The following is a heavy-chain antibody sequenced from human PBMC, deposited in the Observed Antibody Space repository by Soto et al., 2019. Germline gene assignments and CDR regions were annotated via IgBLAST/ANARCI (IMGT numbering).Heavy chain of an antibody. Sequence: QVQLQQSGPGLVKPSETLSLTCSVSGGSIRSYYWSWIRQSPEKGLEWIGYFYDSGNSNYNPSLKRRVTIAVDTSKHLLSLSLRSVTAADTAVYFCARISSVDPYGYVNGGLDVWGQGTTVTVSS. CDR1: GGSIRSYY. D-gene: IGHD5-18*01. CDR3: ARISSVDPYGYVNGGLDV. CDR2: FYDSGNS. V-gene: IGHV4-59*01. J-gene: IGHJ6*02.